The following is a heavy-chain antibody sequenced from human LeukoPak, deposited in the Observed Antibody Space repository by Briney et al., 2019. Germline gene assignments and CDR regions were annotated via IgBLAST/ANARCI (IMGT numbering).Heavy chain of an antibody. CDR2: IIPIFGTA. J-gene: IGHJ4*02. CDR3: ARGGLLYSYGYVY. V-gene: IGHV1-69*05. D-gene: IGHD5-18*01. CDR1: GGTFSSYA. Sequence: SVKVSCKASGGTFSSYAISWVRQAPGQGLEWMGRIIPIFGTANYAQKFQGRVTITTDESTSTAYMELSSLRSEDTSVYYCARGGLLYSYGYVYWGQGTLVTVSS.